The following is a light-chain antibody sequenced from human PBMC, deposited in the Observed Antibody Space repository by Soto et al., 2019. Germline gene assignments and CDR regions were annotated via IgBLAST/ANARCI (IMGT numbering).Light chain of an antibody. J-gene: IGKJ3*01. CDR2: GAS. CDR1: QIVSSNY. Sequence: EIVLTQSPGTLSLSPGERATLSCRASQIVSSNYLAWYQQKLGQSPRLLIYGASSRATGIPDRFSGSGSGTDFTLIISRLEPEDFVVYYCQHYGSSMFTFGPGTKVDVK. CDR3: QHYGSSMFT. V-gene: IGKV3-20*01.